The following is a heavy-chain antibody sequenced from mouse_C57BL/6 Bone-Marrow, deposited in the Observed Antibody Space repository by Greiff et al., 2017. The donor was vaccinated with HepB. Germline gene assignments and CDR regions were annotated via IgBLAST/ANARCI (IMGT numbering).Heavy chain of an antibody. V-gene: IGHV1-7*01. CDR2: INPSIGYT. Sequence: VQLQESGAELAKPGASVKLSCKASGYTFTSYWMHWVKQRPGQGLEWIGYINPSIGYTKYNQKFKDKATLTADKSSSTAYMQLSSLTYEDSAVYYCARKATTDPHYFDYWGQGTTLTVSS. CDR1: GYTFTSYW. J-gene: IGHJ2*01. CDR3: ARKATTDPHYFDY. D-gene: IGHD1-1*01.